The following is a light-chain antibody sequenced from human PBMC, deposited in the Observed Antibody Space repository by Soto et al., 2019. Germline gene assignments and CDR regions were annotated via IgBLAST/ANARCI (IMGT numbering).Light chain of an antibody. CDR1: SAPISTTYY. CDR3: VLYMGSGAYL. J-gene: IGLJ1*01. CDR2: STN. V-gene: IGLV8-61*01. Sequence: QTVVIQESSLSVSPGGTVTLTCGLRSAPISTTYYPAWYQQTPGHAPRTLIYSTNTRSSGVPDRFSGSIRGNKAALTITGAQAEDEAEYNCVLYMGSGAYLFGPGTKVTVL.